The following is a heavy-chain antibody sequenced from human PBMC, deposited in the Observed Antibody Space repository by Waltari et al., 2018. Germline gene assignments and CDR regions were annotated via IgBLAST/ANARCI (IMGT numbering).Heavy chain of an antibody. V-gene: IGHV4-39*07. CDR1: CGPLRKTGYF. D-gene: IGHD2-15*01. Sequence: QLQLQESGPGLVRPSETPSLPCTISCGPLRKTGYFWGWFRQPQGKGPEWSGSMYYESGTTNYKPSLKSRLAISGDTSMNQFSLDLTSVTAADTAVYFCAGGPFPLTVHFWGQGTLVVVSS. CDR2: MYYESGTT. CDR3: AGGPFPLTVHF. J-gene: IGHJ4*02.